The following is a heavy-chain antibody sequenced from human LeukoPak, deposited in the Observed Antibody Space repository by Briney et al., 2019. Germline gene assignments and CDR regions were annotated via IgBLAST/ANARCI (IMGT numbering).Heavy chain of an antibody. CDR1: GFTFSSYG. V-gene: IGHV3-30*18. CDR3: AKISVAGTGNDY. Sequence: GSLRLSCAASGFTFSSYGMHWVRQAPGKGLEWVAVISYDGSNKYYADSVKGRFTISRDNSKNTLYLQMNSLRAEDTAVYYCAKISVAGTGNDYWGQGTLVTVSS. J-gene: IGHJ4*02. CDR2: ISYDGSNK. D-gene: IGHD6-19*01.